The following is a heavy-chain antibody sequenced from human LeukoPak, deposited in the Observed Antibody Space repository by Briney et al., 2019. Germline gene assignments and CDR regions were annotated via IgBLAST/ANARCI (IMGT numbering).Heavy chain of an antibody. CDR3: ARTPWRGWELPDD. CDR1: GFTFRSHV. D-gene: IGHD1-26*01. CDR2: ISGSGGST. V-gene: IGHV3-23*01. J-gene: IGHJ4*02. Sequence: GGSLRLSCAASGFTFRSHVMSWVRQAPGKGLEWVSGISGSGGSTFYADSVKGRFNISRDNSKNTLYLQMNGLRAEDTAFYYCARTPWRGWELPDDWGQGTLVTVSS.